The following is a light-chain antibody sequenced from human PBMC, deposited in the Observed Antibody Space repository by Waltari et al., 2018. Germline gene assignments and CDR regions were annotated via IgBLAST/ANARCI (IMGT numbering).Light chain of an antibody. CDR3: SSYAGSGNVV. J-gene: IGLJ3*02. CDR1: SRDIGPYNL. Sequence: QSALTQPPSASGSPGQSVTISCTGPSRDIGPYNLVSWYQQGPGKAPKLIIYEVTKRPSGVPDRFSGSKSGNTASLTVSGLQADDEADYYCSSYAGSGNVVFGGGTKLTVL. CDR2: EVT. V-gene: IGLV2-8*01.